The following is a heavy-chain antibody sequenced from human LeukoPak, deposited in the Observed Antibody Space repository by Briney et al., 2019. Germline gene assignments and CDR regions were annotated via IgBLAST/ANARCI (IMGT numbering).Heavy chain of an antibody. CDR1: GYTLTELS. CDR3: ATAVSPSNGWLRP. V-gene: IGHV1-24*01. J-gene: IGHJ5*02. D-gene: IGHD5-12*01. CDR2: FDPEDGET. Sequence: ASVKVSCKVSGYTLTELSLHWVRLAPGKGLEWMGGFDPEDGETIYAQKFQGRVTMTEDTSTDTAYMELSSLRSEDTAVYYCATAVSPSNGWLRPWGQGTLVTVSS.